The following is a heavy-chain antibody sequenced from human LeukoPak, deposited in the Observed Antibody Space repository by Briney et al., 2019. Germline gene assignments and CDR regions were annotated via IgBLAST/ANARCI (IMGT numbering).Heavy chain of an antibody. CDR2: INTSGST. CDR1: GGSISSYY. D-gene: IGHD3-22*01. J-gene: IGHJ4*02. CDR3: ARNYDSSGYYLFGY. Sequence: SETLPLTCTVSGGSISSYYWSWIRQPAGKGLEWIGRINTSGSTNYNPSLKSRVTMSVDTSKNQFSLKLSSVTAADTAVYYCARNYDSSGYYLFGYWGQGTLVTVSS. V-gene: IGHV4-4*07.